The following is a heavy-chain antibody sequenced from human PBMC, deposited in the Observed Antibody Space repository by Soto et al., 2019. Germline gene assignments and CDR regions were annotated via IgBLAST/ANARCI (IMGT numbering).Heavy chain of an antibody. CDR2: IYHSGTT. CDR1: DGSMSSSSYY. D-gene: IGHD3-22*01. V-gene: IGHV4-39*01. Sequence: QLPLQESGPGLVKPSETLSPTCPVSDGSMSSSSYYWGWIRQPPGKGLDWIASIYHSGTTYYHRSLKSRVTISVEKSKNQFSLKLSGVTSADTAVYYCARHLTGEYDSGRAEYFDYWGQGTLVTVSS. J-gene: IGHJ4*02. CDR3: ARHLTGEYDSGRAEYFDY.